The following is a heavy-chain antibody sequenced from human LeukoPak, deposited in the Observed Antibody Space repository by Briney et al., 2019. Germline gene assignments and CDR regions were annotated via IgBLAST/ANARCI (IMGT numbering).Heavy chain of an antibody. CDR1: GFTFSTDW. J-gene: IGHJ4*02. Sequence: GGSLRLSCAASGFTFSTDWMHWVRQAPGKGLVWVSRISTDGSITSYADSVKGRFTISRDNSKNTLYLQMNSLRAEDTAVYYCANGVNTAMVSPNFDYWGQGTLVTVSS. CDR2: ISTDGSIT. D-gene: IGHD5-18*01. V-gene: IGHV3-74*01. CDR3: ANGVNTAMVSPNFDY.